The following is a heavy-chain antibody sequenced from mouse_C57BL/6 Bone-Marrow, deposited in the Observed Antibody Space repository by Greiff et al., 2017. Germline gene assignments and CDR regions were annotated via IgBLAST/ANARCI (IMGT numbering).Heavy chain of an antibody. CDR2: IDPENGDT. CDR1: GFNIKDDY. V-gene: IGHV14-4*01. Sequence: EVQLHQSGAELVRPGASVKLSCTASGFNIKDDYMHWVKQRPEQGLEWIGWIDPENGDTEYASKFQGKATITADTSSNTAYLQLSSLTSEDTAVYYCTTGAMDYWGQGTSVTVSS. J-gene: IGHJ4*01. CDR3: TTGAMDY.